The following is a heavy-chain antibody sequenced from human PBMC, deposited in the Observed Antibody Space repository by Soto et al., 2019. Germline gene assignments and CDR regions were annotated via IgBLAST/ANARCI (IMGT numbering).Heavy chain of an antibody. V-gene: IGHV1-69*13. J-gene: IGHJ6*02. CDR3: AVTTVTSIGYYYGMDV. CDR1: GGTFSSYA. CDR2: IIPIFGTA. D-gene: IGHD4-4*01. Sequence: SVKVSCKASGGTFSSYAISWVRQAPGQGLEWMGGIIPIFGTANYAQKFQGRVTITADESTSTAYMELSSLRSEDTAVYYCAVTTVTSIGYYYGMDVWGQGTTVTVSS.